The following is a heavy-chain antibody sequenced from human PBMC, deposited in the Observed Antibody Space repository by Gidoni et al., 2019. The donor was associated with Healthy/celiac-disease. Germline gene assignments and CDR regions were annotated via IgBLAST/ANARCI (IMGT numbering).Heavy chain of an antibody. CDR1: GYTFTGYY. J-gene: IGHJ4*02. D-gene: IGHD6-25*01. V-gene: IGHV1-2*06. CDR2: INPNCGGT. Sequence: QVQLVQSGAEVKKPGASVKVSCTASGYTFTGYYMHWLRQAPGQGREWMGRINPNCGGTNDAQKFQGRVTMTRDTSISTAYMELSRLRSDDTAVYYCARAAASHFDYWGQGTLVTVSS. CDR3: ARAAASHFDY.